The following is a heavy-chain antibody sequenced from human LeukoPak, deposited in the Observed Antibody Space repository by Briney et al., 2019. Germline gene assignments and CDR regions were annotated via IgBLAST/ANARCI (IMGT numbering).Heavy chain of an antibody. Sequence: GASVKVSCKASGGTFSSYTISWVRQAPGQGLEWMGRIIPILGIANYAQKFQGRVTITADKSTSTAYMELSSLRSEGTAVYYCAGPYNYYDSSGYDYWGQGTLVTVSS. D-gene: IGHD3-22*01. V-gene: IGHV1-69*02. CDR3: AGPYNYYDSSGYDY. CDR1: GGTFSSYT. CDR2: IIPILGIA. J-gene: IGHJ4*02.